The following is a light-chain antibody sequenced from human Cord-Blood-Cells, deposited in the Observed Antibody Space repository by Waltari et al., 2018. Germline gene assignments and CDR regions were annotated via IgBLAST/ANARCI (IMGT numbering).Light chain of an antibody. CDR1: SSDVGGYNY. J-gene: IGLJ3*02. Sequence: ISCTGTSSDVGGYNYVSWYQQHPGKAPKLLIYEVSKRPSGVPDRFSGSKSGNTASLTVSGLQAEDEADYYCSSYAGSNNLVFGGGTKLTVL. CDR2: EVS. V-gene: IGLV2-8*01. CDR3: SSYAGSNNLV.